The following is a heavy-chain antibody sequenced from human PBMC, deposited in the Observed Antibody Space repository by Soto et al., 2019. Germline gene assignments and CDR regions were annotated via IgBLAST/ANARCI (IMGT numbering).Heavy chain of an antibody. CDR1: GGSVSSGSYY. D-gene: IGHD3-3*01. CDR2: IYYSGST. J-gene: IGHJ4*02. Sequence: NPSETLSLTCTVSGGSVSSGSYYWSWIRQPPGKGLEWIGYIYYSGSTNYNPSLKSRVTISVDTSKNQFSLKLSSVTAADTAGYSCARAGRLRFLECLFFDYGGRGTLVTASS. CDR3: ARAGRLRFLECLFFDY. V-gene: IGHV4-61*01.